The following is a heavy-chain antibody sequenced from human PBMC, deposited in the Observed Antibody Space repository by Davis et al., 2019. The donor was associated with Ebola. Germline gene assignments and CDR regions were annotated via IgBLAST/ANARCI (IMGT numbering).Heavy chain of an antibody. J-gene: IGHJ4*02. CDR2: ISSDGSNK. Sequence: GGSLRLSCAASAFSFSSYGMHWVRQAPGKGLEWVAVISSDGSNKYYADSVKGRFTISRDNSKNTLYLQMNSLRAEDTAVYYCARDGGRLDYWGQGTLVTVSS. D-gene: IGHD4-23*01. V-gene: IGHV3-30*19. CDR1: AFSFSSYG. CDR3: ARDGGRLDY.